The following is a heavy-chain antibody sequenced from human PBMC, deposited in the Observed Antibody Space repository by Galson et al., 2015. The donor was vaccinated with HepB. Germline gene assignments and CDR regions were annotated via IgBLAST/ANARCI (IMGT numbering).Heavy chain of an antibody. CDR2: ISSNGGST. CDR1: GFTFSSYA. Sequence: SLRLSCAASGFTFSSYAMHWVRQAPGKGLEYVSAISSNGGSTYYADSVKGRFTISRDNSKNTLYLQMSSLRAEDTAVYYCVKTPGRTRVVVTNDAFDIWGQGTMVTVSS. J-gene: IGHJ3*02. D-gene: IGHD3-22*01. CDR3: VKTPGRTRVVVTNDAFDI. V-gene: IGHV3-64D*06.